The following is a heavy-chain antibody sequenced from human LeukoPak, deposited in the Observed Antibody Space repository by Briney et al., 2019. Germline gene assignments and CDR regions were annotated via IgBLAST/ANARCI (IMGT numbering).Heavy chain of an antibody. CDR1: GFTFSSFA. CDR3: AKQLGYCSDGSCYFPY. Sequence: PGGSLRLSCAASGFTFSSFAMSWVRQAPGKGLEWVSVISDDSTYYADSVKGRFTISRDNSKSTLCLQMNSLRAEDTAVYYCAKQLGYCSDGSCYFPYWGQGTLVTVSS. V-gene: IGHV3-23*01. D-gene: IGHD2-15*01. J-gene: IGHJ4*02. CDR2: ISDDST.